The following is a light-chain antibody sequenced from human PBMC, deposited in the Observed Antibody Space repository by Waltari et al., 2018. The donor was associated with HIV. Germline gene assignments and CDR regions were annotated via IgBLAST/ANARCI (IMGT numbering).Light chain of an antibody. V-gene: IGLV2-14*03. CDR3: SSYTIWSTLE. Sequence: QSALTQPAPVSGSPGPSTHIACTGTRRDHWTYKHFSWYQQHPGEAPKLIIYDVSNRPSGVSNRFSGSKSGNTASLTISGLQAEDEADYYCSSYTIWSTLEFGGGTKLTVL. CDR2: DVS. CDR1: RRDHWTYKH. J-gene: IGLJ2*01.